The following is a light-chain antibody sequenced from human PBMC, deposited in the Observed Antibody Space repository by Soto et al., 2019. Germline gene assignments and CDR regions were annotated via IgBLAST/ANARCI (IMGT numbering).Light chain of an antibody. V-gene: IGLV2-8*01. CDR3: SSYAGSNNWV. CDR1: SSDVGGYNY. J-gene: IGLJ2*01. CDR2: EVT. Sequence: QSALTQPPSASGSPGQSVTISCTGTSSDVGGYNYVSWYQQHPGKAPKVMIYEVTKRPSGVPDRFSGSKSGNTASLTVSGLQAEAEADYYCSSYAGSNNWVFGGGTKLTVL.